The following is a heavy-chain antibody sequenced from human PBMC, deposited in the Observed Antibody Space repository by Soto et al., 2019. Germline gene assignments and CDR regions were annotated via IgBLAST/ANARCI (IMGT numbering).Heavy chain of an antibody. V-gene: IGHV3-33*01. D-gene: IGHD3-22*01. CDR1: GFTFSSYG. J-gene: IGHJ3*02. CDR3: ATHYYDSSGYLRRSDAFDI. CDR2: IWYDGSNK. Sequence: PGGSLRLSCAASGFTFSSYGMHWVRQAPGKGLEWVAVIWYDGSNKYYADSVKGRFTISRDNSKNTLYLQMNSLRAEDTAVYFCATHYYDSSGYLRRSDAFDIWGQGTMVTVSS.